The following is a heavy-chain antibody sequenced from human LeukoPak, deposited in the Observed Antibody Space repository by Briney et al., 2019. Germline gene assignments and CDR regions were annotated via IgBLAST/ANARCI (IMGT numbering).Heavy chain of an antibody. CDR1: GYSISSGYY. D-gene: IGHD1-26*01. CDR2: IYHSGST. CDR3: ESTGELAGFDY. V-gene: IGHV4-38-2*02. Sequence: PPETLSLTCTVSGYSISSGYYWGWIRQPPGKGLEWIGSIYHSGSTYYNPSLKSRVTISVDTSKNQFSLKLSSVTAADTAVYYCESTGELAGFDYWGQGTLVTVSS. J-gene: IGHJ4*02.